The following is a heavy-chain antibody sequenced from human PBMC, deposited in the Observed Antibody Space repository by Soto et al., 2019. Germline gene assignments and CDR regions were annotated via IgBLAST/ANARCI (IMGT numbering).Heavy chain of an antibody. CDR2: INPEFGHT. D-gene: IGHD3-10*02. CDR3: ARNMDYYYGRGSCNGLGV. CDR1: GYTFTAYD. Sequence: QVRLVQSGAEVKEPGDSVRVSCEASGYTFTAYDIHWVRQAPGQGLEGMGWINPEFGHTGYAQDFQGRVSMTSGKSISTVYMELSRLTADDTAIYYCARNMDYYYGRGSCNGLGVWGQGTTVTVFS. V-gene: IGHV1-2*02. J-gene: IGHJ6*02.